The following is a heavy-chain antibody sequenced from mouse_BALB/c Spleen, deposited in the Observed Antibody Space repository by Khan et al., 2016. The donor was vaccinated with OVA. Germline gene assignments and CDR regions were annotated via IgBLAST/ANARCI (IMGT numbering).Heavy chain of an antibody. Sequence: EVKLLESGPGLVKPSQSLSLTCTVTGYSITSDYAWNWIRQFPGNKLEWMGYISYSGSANYNPSLKSRISITRDTSANQLFLQLNSVTTEDTATYYCARRYYYGHWYFDVWGAGTTVTVSS. D-gene: IGHD1-1*01. J-gene: IGHJ1*01. CDR1: GYSITSDYA. CDR2: ISYSGSA. CDR3: ARRYYYGHWYFDV. V-gene: IGHV3-2*02.